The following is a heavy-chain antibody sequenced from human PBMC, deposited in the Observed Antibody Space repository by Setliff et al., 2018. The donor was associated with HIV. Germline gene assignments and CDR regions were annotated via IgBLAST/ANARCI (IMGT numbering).Heavy chain of an antibody. CDR3: ARDSGTNDHFLSPYYGALDF. V-gene: IGHV1-2*02. CDR2: INPRSGVT. D-gene: IGHD3-3*02. J-gene: IGHJ4*02. Sequence: ASVKVSCKSSGYTFSDHYIHWVRQAPGQGLQWMGWINPRSGVTKYAQKFQGRFIMTTDTTFNTLYMELERLTSDDTALYYCARDSGTNDHFLSPYYGALDFWGLGTLVTSPQ. CDR1: GYTFSDHY.